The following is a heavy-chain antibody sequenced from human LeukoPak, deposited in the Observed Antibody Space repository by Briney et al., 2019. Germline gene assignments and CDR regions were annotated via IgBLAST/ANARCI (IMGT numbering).Heavy chain of an antibody. CDR1: GFTFYTYA. CDR2: IGGSGGST. D-gene: IGHD3-10*01. Sequence: GSLRLSCAASGFTFYTYAMSWVRQAPGKGLEWVSAIGGSGGSTFYADSVMGRFTISRDNSENTLYLQMNSLRAEDTAVYFCAKDPEGFGELSQHGMDVWGQGTTVTVSS. J-gene: IGHJ6*02. CDR3: AKDPEGFGELSQHGMDV. V-gene: IGHV3-23*01.